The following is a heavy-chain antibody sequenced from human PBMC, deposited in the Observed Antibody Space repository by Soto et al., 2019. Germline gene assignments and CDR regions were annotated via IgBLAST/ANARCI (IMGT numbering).Heavy chain of an antibody. Sequence: SETLSLTCTVSGGSVSSGSYYWSWIRQHPGKGLEWIGYIYYSGSTNYNPSLKSRVTISVDTSKNQFSLKLSSVTAADTAVYYCASGGRATLWFGELLYQLSAFDIWGQGTMVTVSS. CDR2: IYYSGST. CDR1: GGSVSSGSYY. D-gene: IGHD3-10*01. J-gene: IGHJ3*02. V-gene: IGHV4-61*01. CDR3: ASGGRATLWFGELLYQLSAFDI.